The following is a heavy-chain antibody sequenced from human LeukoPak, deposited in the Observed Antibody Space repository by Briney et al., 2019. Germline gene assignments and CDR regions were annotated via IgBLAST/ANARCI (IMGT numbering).Heavy chain of an antibody. D-gene: IGHD1-26*01. Sequence: SENLSLTCAVYGGSFSGYYWSWIRQPPGKGLEWIGEINHSGSTNYNPSLKSRVTISVDTSKNQFSLKLSSVTAADTAVYYCARVGGGSGSQMFDYWGQGTLVTVSS. CDR3: ARVGGGSGSQMFDY. CDR2: INHSGST. V-gene: IGHV4-34*01. CDR1: GGSFSGYY. J-gene: IGHJ4*02.